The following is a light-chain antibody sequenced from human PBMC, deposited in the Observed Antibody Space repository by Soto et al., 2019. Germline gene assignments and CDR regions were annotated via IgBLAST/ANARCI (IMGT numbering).Light chain of an antibody. CDR1: QAIDQS. J-gene: IGKJ3*01. CDR2: AAS. Sequence: DIQMTQSPSSLSASVGDRVTITCRSSQAIDQSVACYQQKPGQVPKLLIYAASTMHSGVPSRFSGSGSGTHFTLTITGLQPEDFSTYFCQEHNGNLPVAFGPGTTVDV. V-gene: IGKV1-27*01. CDR3: QEHNGNLPVA.